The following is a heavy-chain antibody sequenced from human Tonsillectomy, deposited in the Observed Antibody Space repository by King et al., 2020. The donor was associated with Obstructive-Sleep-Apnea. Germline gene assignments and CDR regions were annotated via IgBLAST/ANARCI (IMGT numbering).Heavy chain of an antibody. CDR1: GFTFSDYY. CDR2: ISSSMSYI. J-gene: IGHJ4*02. V-gene: IGHV3-21*01. D-gene: IGHD3-22*01. Sequence: EVQLVESGGGLVKPGGSLRLSCAASGFTFSDYYMNWVRQAPGKGLQWVSPISSSMSYIYYSESVKVRFTTSRDNAKNSLYLQMNSLRVEDTAVYYCARDGYYYDSSGSYYFDYWGQGTLVTVSS. CDR3: ARDGYYYDSSGSYYFDY.